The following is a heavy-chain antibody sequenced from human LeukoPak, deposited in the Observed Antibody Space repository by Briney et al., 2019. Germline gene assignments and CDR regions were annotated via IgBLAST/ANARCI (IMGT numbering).Heavy chain of an antibody. J-gene: IGHJ3*02. Sequence: SETLSLTCTVSGGSISSYYWSWIRQPPGKGLEWIGYIYYSGSTNYNPSLKSRVAISVDTSKNQFSLKLSSVTAADTAVYYCARHWFAYGDYGFGAFDIWGQGTMVTVSS. V-gene: IGHV4-59*08. CDR1: GGSISSYY. CDR3: ARHWFAYGDYGFGAFDI. D-gene: IGHD4-17*01. CDR2: IYYSGST.